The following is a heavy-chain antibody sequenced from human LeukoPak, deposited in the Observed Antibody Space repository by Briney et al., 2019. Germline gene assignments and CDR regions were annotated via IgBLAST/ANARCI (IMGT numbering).Heavy chain of an antibody. CDR1: GYTFTGYY. J-gene: IGHJ3*02. Sequence: ASVKVSCKASGYTFTGYYMHWVRQAPGQGLEWMGWINPNSGGTNYAQKSQGRVTMTRDTSISTAYMELSRLRSDDTAVYYCARVGAAAGFFDAFDIWGQGTMVTVSS. V-gene: IGHV1-2*02. D-gene: IGHD6-13*01. CDR3: ARVGAAAGFFDAFDI. CDR2: INPNSGGT.